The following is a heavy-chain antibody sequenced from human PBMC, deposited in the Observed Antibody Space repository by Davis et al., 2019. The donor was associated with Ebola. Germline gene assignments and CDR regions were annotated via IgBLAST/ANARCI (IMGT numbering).Heavy chain of an antibody. Sequence: AASVKVSCKASGYTFTSYDINWVRQATGQGFEWMGWMNPNSGNTGYAQKFRGRVTMTRDTSTSTAYMELSSLRSEDTAVYYCARANWATVGTRWFDPWGQGTLVTVSS. CDR2: MNPNSGNT. CDR3: ARANWATVGTRWFDP. D-gene: IGHD6-13*01. J-gene: IGHJ5*02. CDR1: GYTFTSYD. V-gene: IGHV1-8*01.